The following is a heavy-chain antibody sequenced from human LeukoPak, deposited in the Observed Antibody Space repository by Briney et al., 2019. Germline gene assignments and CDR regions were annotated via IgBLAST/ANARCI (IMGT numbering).Heavy chain of an antibody. CDR3: AKDRSQYYYGSGTNPSAFDI. J-gene: IGHJ3*02. V-gene: IGHV3-30-3*01. D-gene: IGHD3-10*01. CDR2: ISYDGSNK. CDR1: GFTFSNYA. Sequence: QPGGSLRLSCAASGFTFSNYAMHWVRQAPGKGLEWVAVISYDGSNKYYADSVKGRFTISRDNSKNTLYLQMNSLRAEDTAVCSCAKDRSQYYYGSGTNPSAFDIWGQGTMVTVSS.